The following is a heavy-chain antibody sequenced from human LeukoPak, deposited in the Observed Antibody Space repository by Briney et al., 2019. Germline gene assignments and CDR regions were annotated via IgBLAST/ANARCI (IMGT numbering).Heavy chain of an antibody. D-gene: IGHD1-1*01. J-gene: IGHJ4*02. V-gene: IGHV4-59*01. CDR2: IYYSGNT. CDR3: ARFRYPQTLYYFDY. Sequence: PSETLSLTCTVSGGSITSYYWSWIRQPPGKGLEWIGYIYYSGNTNYNPSLKSRVTISVDTSKNQFSLKLSSVTAADTAVYYCARFRYPQTLYYFDYWGQGTLVTLSS. CDR1: GGSITSYY.